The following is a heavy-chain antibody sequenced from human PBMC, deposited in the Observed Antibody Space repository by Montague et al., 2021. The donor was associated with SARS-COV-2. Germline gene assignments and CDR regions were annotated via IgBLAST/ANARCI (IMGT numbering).Heavy chain of an antibody. CDR3: ARLLRSCTNGVCRTYYYYALDV. CDR1: GGSISGFY. CDR2: IYYSGST. D-gene: IGHD2-8*01. V-gene: IGHV4-59*01. J-gene: IGHJ6*02. Sequence: SETLSLTCTVSGGSISGFYWSWIRQPPGKGLEWIGYIYYSGSTKYNPSLESRVAVSVDRSKNQVSLKLTSVTAADTAVYYCARLLRSCTNGVCRTYYYYALDVWCQGTTVTVSS.